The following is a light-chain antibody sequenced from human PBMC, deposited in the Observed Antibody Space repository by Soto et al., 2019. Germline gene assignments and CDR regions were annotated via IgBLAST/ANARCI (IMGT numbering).Light chain of an antibody. V-gene: IGKV3-20*01. J-gene: IGKJ4*01. Sequence: SPVALSLSPVSIPALSGQADSSGISSYIGWYQQKPGQAPRLLIYGASSRSTGIPNRFSGSGSGTDFTLTSSRLEPEDVAYYYCKQHVRLPFTFGGGTKVDIK. CDR1: SSGISSY. CDR2: GAS. CDR3: KQHVRLPFT.